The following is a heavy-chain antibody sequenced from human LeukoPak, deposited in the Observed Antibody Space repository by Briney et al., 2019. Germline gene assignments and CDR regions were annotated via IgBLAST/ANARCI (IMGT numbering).Heavy chain of an antibody. CDR2: MNPNSGNT. Sequence: GASVKVSCKASGYTFTNYDINWVRRATGQGLEWMGWMNPNSGNTGYAQKFQGRVTVTRSTSISTAYMELSSLTSEDTAVYYCARVSLGYCSGGTCYFQDHWGQGTLVTVSS. D-gene: IGHD2-15*01. CDR3: ARVSLGYCSGGTCYFQDH. CDR1: GYTFTNYD. V-gene: IGHV1-8*01. J-gene: IGHJ4*02.